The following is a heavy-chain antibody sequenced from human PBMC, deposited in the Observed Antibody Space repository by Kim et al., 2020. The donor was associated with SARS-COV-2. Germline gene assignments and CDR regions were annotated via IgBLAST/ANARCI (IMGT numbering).Heavy chain of an antibody. Sequence: SETLSLTCAVYGGSFSGYYWSWIRQPPGKGLEWSGEINHSGSTNYNPSLKSRVTISVDTSKNQFSLKLSSVTAADTAVYYCARGGGRCSGGSCYLRFGGFTPPPKNWFDPWGQGTLVTVSS. CDR2: INHSGST. CDR1: GGSFSGYY. J-gene: IGHJ5*02. D-gene: IGHD2-15*01. CDR3: ARGGGRCSGGSCYLRFGGFTPPPKNWFDP. V-gene: IGHV4-34*01.